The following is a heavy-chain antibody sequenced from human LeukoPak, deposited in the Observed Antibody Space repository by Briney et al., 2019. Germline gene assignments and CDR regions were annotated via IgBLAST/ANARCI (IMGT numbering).Heavy chain of an antibody. CDR2: IYYSGST. D-gene: IGHD6-6*01. CDR1: GGSISSSSYY. Sequence: SETLSLTCTVSGGSISSSSYYWGWIRQPPGKGLEWIGSIYYSGSTYYNPSLKSRVTISVDTSKTQFSLKLSSVTAADTAVYYCARRYSSSSVNAFDIWGQGTMVTVSS. CDR3: ARRYSSSSVNAFDI. J-gene: IGHJ3*02. V-gene: IGHV4-39*01.